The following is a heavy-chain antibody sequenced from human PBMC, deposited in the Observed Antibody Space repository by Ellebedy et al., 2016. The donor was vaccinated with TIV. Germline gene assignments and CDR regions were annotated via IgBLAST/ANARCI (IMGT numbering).Heavy chain of an antibody. CDR1: GYSFTSYW. D-gene: IGHD6-19*01. CDR2: IDPSDSYT. V-gene: IGHV5-10-1*01. Sequence: GESLKISCKGSGYSFTSYWISWVRQMPGKGLEWMGRIDPSDSYTNYSPSFQGHVTISADKSISTAYLQWSSLKASDTAMYYCAAEAVAVPPFDYWGQGTLVIVSS. J-gene: IGHJ4*02. CDR3: AAEAVAVPPFDY.